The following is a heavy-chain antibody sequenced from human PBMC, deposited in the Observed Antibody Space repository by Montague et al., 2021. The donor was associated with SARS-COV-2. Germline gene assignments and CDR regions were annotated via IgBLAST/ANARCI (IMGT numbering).Heavy chain of an antibody. CDR3: ARLVVVAATPY. CDR1: GFTFSSYW. V-gene: IGHV3-7*01. J-gene: IGHJ4*02. Sequence: SLRLSCAASGFTFSSYWMSWVRQAPGKGLEWVANIKQDGSEKYYVDSVKGRFTISRDNAKNSLSLQMNSLRAEDTAVYYCARLVVVAATPYWGQGTLVIVSS. D-gene: IGHD2-15*01. CDR2: IKQDGSEK.